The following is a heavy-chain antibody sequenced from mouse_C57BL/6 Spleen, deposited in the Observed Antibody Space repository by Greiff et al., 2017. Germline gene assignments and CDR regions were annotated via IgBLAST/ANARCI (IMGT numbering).Heavy chain of an antibody. CDR3: ARPHGSSPWFAY. J-gene: IGHJ3*01. D-gene: IGHD1-1*01. CDR2: ISYDGSN. Sequence: EVKVEESGPGLVKPSQSLSLTCSVTGYSITSGYYWNLIRQFPGNKLEWMGYISYDGSNNYNPSLKNRISITRDTSKNQFFLKLNSVTTEDTATYYCARPHGSSPWFAYWGQGTLVTVSA. V-gene: IGHV3-6*01. CDR1: GYSITSGYY.